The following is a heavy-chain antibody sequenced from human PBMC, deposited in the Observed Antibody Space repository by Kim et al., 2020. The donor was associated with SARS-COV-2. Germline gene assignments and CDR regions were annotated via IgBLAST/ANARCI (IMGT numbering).Heavy chain of an antibody. CDR3: AKDGSPYYYDSSGYYYLPYYYYGMDV. D-gene: IGHD3-22*01. CDR1: GFTFSSYA. CDR2: ISGSGGST. J-gene: IGHJ6*02. Sequence: GGSLRLSCAASGFTFSSYAMSWVRQAPGKGLEWVSAISGSGGSTYYADSVKGRFTISRDNSKNTLYLQMNSLRAEDTAVYYCAKDGSPYYYDSSGYYYLPYYYYGMDVWGQGTTVTVSS. V-gene: IGHV3-23*01.